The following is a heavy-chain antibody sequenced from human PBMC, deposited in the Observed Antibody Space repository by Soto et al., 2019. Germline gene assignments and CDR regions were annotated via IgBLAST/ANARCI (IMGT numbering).Heavy chain of an antibody. D-gene: IGHD5-12*01. CDR2: ISGSGGST. J-gene: IGHJ4*02. CDR3: AKDVGGYSGYDSPLFDY. Sequence: PGGSLRLSCAASGFTFSSYAMSWVRQAPGKGLEWVSAISGSGGSTYYADSVKGRFTISRDNSKNTLYLQMNSLRAEDTAVYYCAKDVGGYSGYDSPLFDYWGQGTLVTVSS. CDR1: GFTFSSYA. V-gene: IGHV3-23*01.